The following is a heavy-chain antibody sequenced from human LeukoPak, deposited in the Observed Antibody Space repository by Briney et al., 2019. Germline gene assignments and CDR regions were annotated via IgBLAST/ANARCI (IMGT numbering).Heavy chain of an antibody. CDR3: ARGSYYGSGIGTRYYYYGMDV. J-gene: IGHJ6*02. CDR1: GYTFTGYY. CDR2: INPNSGGT. D-gene: IGHD3-10*01. V-gene: IGHV1-2*02. Sequence: ASVKVSCKASGYTFTGYYMHWVRQAPGQGLEWMGWINPNSGGTNYAQKFQGRVTMTRDTSISTAYMELSRLRSDDTAVYYCARGSYYGSGIGTRYYYYGMDVWGQGTTVTVSS.